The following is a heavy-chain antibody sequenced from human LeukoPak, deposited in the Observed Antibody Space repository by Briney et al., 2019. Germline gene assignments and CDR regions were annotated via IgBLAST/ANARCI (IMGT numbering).Heavy chain of an antibody. V-gene: IGHV3-48*01. CDR1: GFPFSNNP. Sequence: PGGSLRLSCVVSGFPFSNNPMNWVRQAPGRGLEWVSYIGNDITTTYYAESVKGRFTISRDNFKRTVSLEMNSLRAEDTAVYYCAKDAQRGFDYSNSLEHWGQGSLVIVSS. D-gene: IGHD4-11*01. CDR2: IGNDITTT. J-gene: IGHJ5*02. CDR3: AKDAQRGFDYSNSLEH.